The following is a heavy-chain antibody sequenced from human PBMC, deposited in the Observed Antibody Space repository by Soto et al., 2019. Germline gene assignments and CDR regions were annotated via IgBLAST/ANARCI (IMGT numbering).Heavy chain of an antibody. D-gene: IGHD2-15*01. Sequence: GESLKISCKGSGYRFTNSWIAWGSQMPGQGLECVGMIYPADSDTRYSPSFQSQVTISADKSITTAYLQWSSLKASDTAMYYCARRRGSNYGMDVWGQGTTVTVSS. CDR2: IYPADSDT. CDR3: ARRRGSNYGMDV. J-gene: IGHJ6*02. V-gene: IGHV5-51*01. CDR1: GYRFTNSW.